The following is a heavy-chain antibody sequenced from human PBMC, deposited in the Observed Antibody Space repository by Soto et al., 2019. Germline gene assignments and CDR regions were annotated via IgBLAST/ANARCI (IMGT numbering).Heavy chain of an antibody. D-gene: IGHD3-10*01. CDR3: AYYLERRAVHVDS. CDR2: LKSTTNGGTA. V-gene: IGHV3-15*07. Sequence: EVQLVESGGGLVKPGESLRLSCTASGLTLTDAWMKWVRQAPGKGLEWVGRLKSTTNGGTADYAAPVRGRFTILRDDSKNMLYLQMNSLKTEDTAVYYCAYYLERRAVHVDSWRQGTLVTVSS. CDR1: GLTLTDAW. J-gene: IGHJ4*02.